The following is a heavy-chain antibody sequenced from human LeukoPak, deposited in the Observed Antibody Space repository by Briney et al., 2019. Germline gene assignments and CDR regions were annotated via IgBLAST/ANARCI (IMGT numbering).Heavy chain of an antibody. CDR2: INPNSGGT. CDR1: GYTFTSYH. CDR3: AREGVVVPAADNWFDP. D-gene: IGHD2-2*01. V-gene: IGHV1-2*02. J-gene: IGHJ5*02. Sequence: GASVKVSCKASGYTFTSYHMHWVRQAPGQGLEWMGWINPNSGGTNYAQKFQGRVTMTRDTSISTAYMELSRLRSDDTAVYYCAREGVVVPAADNWFDPWGQGTLVTVSS.